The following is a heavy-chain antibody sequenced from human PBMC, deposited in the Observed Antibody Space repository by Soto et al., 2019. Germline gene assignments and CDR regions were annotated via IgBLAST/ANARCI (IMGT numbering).Heavy chain of an antibody. CDR1: GGSFSGYY. J-gene: IGHJ4*02. V-gene: IGHV4-34*01. CDR3: ARSGLRSSWYPYPVGD. Sequence: SETLSLTCAVYGGSFSGYYWTWIRQPPGKGLEWIGEINHSGSTNYNPSLKSRVTISVDTSKNQFSLKLSSVTAADTAVYYCARSGLRSSWYPYPVGDWGQGTLVTVSS. CDR2: INHSGST. D-gene: IGHD6-13*01.